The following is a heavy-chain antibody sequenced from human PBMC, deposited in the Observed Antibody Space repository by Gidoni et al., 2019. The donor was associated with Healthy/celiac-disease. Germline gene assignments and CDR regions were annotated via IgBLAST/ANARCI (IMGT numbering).Heavy chain of an antibody. V-gene: IGHV4-59*01. D-gene: IGHD1-26*01. CDR1: GGSISSYY. Sequence: QVQLQESGSGLLKPSETLSLTCTVSGGSISSYYWCWIRQPPGKGLEWLGYIYYSGSTNNNPSLKSRVTISVDTSKNQFSLKLSSVTAAETAVYYCARESPRWELNAFDIWGQGTMVTVSS. CDR3: ARESPRWELNAFDI. CDR2: IYYSGST. J-gene: IGHJ3*02.